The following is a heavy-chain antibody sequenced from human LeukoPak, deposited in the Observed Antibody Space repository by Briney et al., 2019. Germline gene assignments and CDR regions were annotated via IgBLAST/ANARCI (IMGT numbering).Heavy chain of an antibody. V-gene: IGHV3-30*04. CDR2: ISYDGSNK. Sequence: GGSLRLSCAASGFTFSSYAMHWVRQAPGKGLEWVAVISYDGSNKYYADSVKGRFTISRDNSKNTLYLQMNSLRAEDTAVYYRARDQGLLWFGELLYQLDYWGQGTLVTVSS. D-gene: IGHD3-10*01. CDR1: GFTFSSYA. J-gene: IGHJ4*02. CDR3: ARDQGLLWFGELLYQLDY.